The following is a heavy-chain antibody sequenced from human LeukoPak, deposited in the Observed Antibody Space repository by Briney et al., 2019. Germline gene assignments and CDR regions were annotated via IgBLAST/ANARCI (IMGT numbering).Heavy chain of an antibody. CDR2: IYYSGST. V-gene: IGHV4-59*08. CDR3: ARKSYYYYGMDV. Sequence: LSLTCTVSGGSISSYYWSWIRQPPGKGLEWIGYIYYSGSTNYNPSLKSRVTISVDTSKNQFSLKLSSVTAADTAVYYCARKSYYYYGMDVWGQGTTVTVSS. CDR1: GGSISSYY. J-gene: IGHJ6*02. D-gene: IGHD1-14*01.